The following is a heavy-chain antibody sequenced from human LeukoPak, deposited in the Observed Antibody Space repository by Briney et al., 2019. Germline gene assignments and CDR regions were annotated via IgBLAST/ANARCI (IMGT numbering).Heavy chain of an antibody. CDR2: ISSSSRSI. D-gene: IGHD3-10*01. J-gene: IGHJ4*02. V-gene: IGHV3-48*02. Sequence: GGSLRLSCAASGFTFSSYSMNWVRQAPGKGLEWVSYISSSSRSIYYADSVKGRFTISRDNANNSLSLQMNSLRDEDTAVYYCVLGSPFDYWGQGTLVTVSS. CDR3: VLGSPFDY. CDR1: GFTFSSYS.